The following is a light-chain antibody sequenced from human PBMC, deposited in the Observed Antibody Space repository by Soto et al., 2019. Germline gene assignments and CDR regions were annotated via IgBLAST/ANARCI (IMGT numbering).Light chain of an antibody. Sequence: ILMTQSPASLAVSLGERATINCKSSQSVLYSADNKNYLAWYQQKPGQPPKLLIYWASTRESGVPDRFSGSGSGTDFTLTISGLQSEDFATYYCQQYYSYPRTFGQGTKVDIK. CDR1: QSVLYSADNKNY. CDR3: QQYYSYPRT. J-gene: IGKJ1*01. CDR2: WAS. V-gene: IGKV4-1*01.